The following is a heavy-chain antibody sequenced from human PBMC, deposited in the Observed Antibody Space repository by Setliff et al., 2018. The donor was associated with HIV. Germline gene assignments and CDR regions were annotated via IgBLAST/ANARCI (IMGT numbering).Heavy chain of an antibody. D-gene: IGHD3-10*01. CDR2: IYPGDSDT. CDR1: GYSFRSYS. J-gene: IGHJ4*02. Sequence: PGESLKISCQGFGYSFRSYSIAWVRQKPGKGLEWMGIIYPGDSDTRYSPSFEGQITISADKSISTAHLQWTSLEASDTAVYFCARQDGRAQYYFDSWGQGTLVTVSS. CDR3: ARQDGRAQYYFDS. V-gene: IGHV5-51*01.